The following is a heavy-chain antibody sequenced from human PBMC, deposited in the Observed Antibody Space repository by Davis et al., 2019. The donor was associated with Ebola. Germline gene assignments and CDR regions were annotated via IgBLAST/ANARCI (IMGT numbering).Heavy chain of an antibody. J-gene: IGHJ4*02. Sequence: GESLKISCAASGFTFSSHAMSWVRQAPGKGLEWVSTISGSDSSTYYTDSVKGRFTISRDNSKNTLNLQMNSLGAEDTAIYYCAKGLTVTKNPLFDYWGQGTLVTVSS. CDR3: AKGLTVTKNPLFDY. CDR2: ISGSDSST. CDR1: GFTFSSHA. V-gene: IGHV3-23*01. D-gene: IGHD4-17*01.